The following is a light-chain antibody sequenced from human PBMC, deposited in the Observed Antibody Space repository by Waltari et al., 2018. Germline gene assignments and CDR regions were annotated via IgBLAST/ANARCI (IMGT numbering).Light chain of an antibody. CDR2: GAS. CDR3: QQYGNSPLLT. V-gene: IGKV3-20*01. Sequence: EIVLTQSPGTLSLSPGERATLSCRASQSVSSSYLACHQQKPGQAPRLLIYGASSRATGIPDRFSGSGSGTDFTLTISRLEPEDFAVYYCQQYGNSPLLTFGGGTKVEIK. J-gene: IGKJ4*01. CDR1: QSVSSSY.